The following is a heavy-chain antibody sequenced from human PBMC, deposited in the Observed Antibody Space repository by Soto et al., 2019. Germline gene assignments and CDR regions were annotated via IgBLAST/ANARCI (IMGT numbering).Heavy chain of an antibody. D-gene: IGHD6-13*01. J-gene: IGHJ4*02. Sequence: GASVKVSCKVSGYTLTELSMHSLRQAPGKGLEWMGGFDPEDGETIYAQKFQGRVTMTEDTSTDTAYMELSSLRSEDTAVYYCATLGIRSLAAGTLIFDYWGQGTLVTVSS. CDR1: GYTLTELS. V-gene: IGHV1-24*01. CDR3: ATLGIRSLAAGTLIFDY. CDR2: FDPEDGET.